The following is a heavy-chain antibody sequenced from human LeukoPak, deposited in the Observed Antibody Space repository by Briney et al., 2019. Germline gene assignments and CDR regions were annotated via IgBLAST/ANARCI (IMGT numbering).Heavy chain of an antibody. D-gene: IGHD6-19*01. J-gene: IGHJ4*02. V-gene: IGHV3-53*01. CDR2: IYTDGST. CDR3: ARVSSVARAPFFDS. CDR1: GFTVSNNY. Sequence: PGGSLRLSCAASGFTVSNNYMSWVRQAPGKGLEWVSVIYTDGSTYYADSVKGRFTISRDNSKNTLYLQMNSLRTEDTAVYYCARVSSVARAPFFDSWGQGTLVTVSS.